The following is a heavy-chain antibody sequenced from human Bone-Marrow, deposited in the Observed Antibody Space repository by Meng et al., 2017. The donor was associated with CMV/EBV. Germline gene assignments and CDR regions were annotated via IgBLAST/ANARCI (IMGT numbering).Heavy chain of an antibody. V-gene: IGHV4-4*02. J-gene: IGHJ6*02. CDR1: GGSLSSNTHW. Sequence: SETLSLTCTVSGGSLSSNTHWWSWVRQPPGKGLEWIGEIHHTGTPTYKPSLTSRVTISVDTSKNQFSLKLSSVTAADTAVYYCARGGNVYGTRSVTTYYYYGMDVWGQGTTVTVSS. CDR3: ARGGNVYGTRSVTTYYYYGMDV. CDR2: IHHTGTP. D-gene: IGHD4-11*01.